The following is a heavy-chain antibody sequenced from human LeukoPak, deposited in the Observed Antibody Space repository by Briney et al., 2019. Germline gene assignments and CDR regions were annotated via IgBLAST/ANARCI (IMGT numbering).Heavy chain of an antibody. J-gene: IGHJ3*02. Sequence: ASVKVSCKASGGTFSSYAISWVRQAPGQGLEWMGGIIPIFGTANYAQKFQGRVTITTDESTSTAYMELSSLRSEDTAVYYCARGFRAARRHDAFDIWGQGTMVTVSS. V-gene: IGHV1-69*05. CDR1: GGTFSSYA. CDR2: IIPIFGTA. D-gene: IGHD6-6*01. CDR3: ARGFRAARRHDAFDI.